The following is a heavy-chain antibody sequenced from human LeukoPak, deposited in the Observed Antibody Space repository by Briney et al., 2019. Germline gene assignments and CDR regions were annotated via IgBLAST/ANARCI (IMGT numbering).Heavy chain of an antibody. D-gene: IGHD6-13*01. J-gene: IGHJ6*02. CDR1: GFTIFNTY. CDR2: IYSGGET. CDR3: ARDEGIAAAGSYYYYGMDV. V-gene: IGHV3-53*01. Sequence: GGSLRLSCTTSGFTIFNTYMTWVRQAPGKGLEWVAAIYSGGETYYPDSVKGRFTISRDNAKNSLYLQMNSLRAEDTAVYYCARDEGIAAAGSYYYYGMDVWGQGTTVTVSS.